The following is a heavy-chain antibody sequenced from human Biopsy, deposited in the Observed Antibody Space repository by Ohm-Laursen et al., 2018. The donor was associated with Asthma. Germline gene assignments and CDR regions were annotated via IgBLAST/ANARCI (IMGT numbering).Heavy chain of an antibody. CDR2: FIPIFGTA. D-gene: IGHD1-1*01. J-gene: IGHJ4*02. Sequence: SVKVSSKASGGTFSSYAISWVRQDPGQGLEWMGGFIPIFGTANYAQKFKSRVTLTEDPSTDTVYMEVSSLRSDDTAVYYCATDLWNPQKDYDYWGQGTLVTVSS. CDR1: GGTFSSYA. CDR3: ATDLWNPQKDYDY. V-gene: IGHV1-69*13.